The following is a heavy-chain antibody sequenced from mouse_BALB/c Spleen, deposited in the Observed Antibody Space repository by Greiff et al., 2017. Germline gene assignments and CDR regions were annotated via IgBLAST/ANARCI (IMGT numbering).Heavy chain of an antibody. CDR1: GFTFTNYW. CDR2: IYPGGGYT. V-gene: IGHV1-63*02. D-gene: IGHD2-12*01. J-gene: IGHJ3*01. Sequence: QVQLQQSGAELVRPGTSVKLSCKASGFTFTNYWLGWVKQRPGHGLEWIGDIYPGGGYTNYNEKFQGKATLTADTSSSTAYMQLRSLTSEDSAVYDSERRGENDNPCADWGQGTLVTVSA. CDR3: ERRGENDNPCAD.